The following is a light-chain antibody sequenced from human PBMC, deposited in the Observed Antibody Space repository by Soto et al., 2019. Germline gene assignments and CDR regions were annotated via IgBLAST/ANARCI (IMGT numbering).Light chain of an antibody. J-gene: IGKJ2*01. Sequence: DVQMTQFPSILSASVGDRVTITCRASQSISYWLAWYQQKPGKAPNLLIYKASSLESGVPSRFSGSGSGTEFTLTITNLQPDDFATYYCRHYNTYSPPYTFGQGTKLEIK. CDR2: KAS. CDR3: RHYNTYSPPYT. CDR1: QSISYW. V-gene: IGKV1-5*03.